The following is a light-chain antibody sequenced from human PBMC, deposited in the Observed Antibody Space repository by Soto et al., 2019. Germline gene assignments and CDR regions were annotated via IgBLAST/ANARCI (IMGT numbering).Light chain of an antibody. CDR3: QQLKSYPLT. V-gene: IGKV1-9*01. CDR1: QGISTY. Sequence: DIQLTQSPSFLSASVGDRVTNTCRATQGISTYLAWYQQKPGKAPKLLIYAASTLQSGVPSRFSGSGSGTDFTLTISSLQPEDFATYYCQQLKSYPLTFGGGTKVEI. CDR2: AAS. J-gene: IGKJ4*01.